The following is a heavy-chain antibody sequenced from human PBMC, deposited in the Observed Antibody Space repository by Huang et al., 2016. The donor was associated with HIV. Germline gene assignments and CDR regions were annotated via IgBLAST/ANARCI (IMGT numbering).Heavy chain of an antibody. CDR3: ARGSSSWYPHYYYYYYMDV. V-gene: IGHV1-3*01. D-gene: IGHD6-13*01. Sequence: QVQLVQSGAEVKKPGASVKVFCKASGYTFTSYAMHWVRQAPGQRLEWMGWINGGNGDIKDAQKFQGRVTITRDTSASTAYMERSSLRSEDTAVYYCARGSSSWYPHYYYYYYMDVWGMGATVTVSS. CDR1: GYTFTSYA. CDR2: INGGNGDI. J-gene: IGHJ6*03.